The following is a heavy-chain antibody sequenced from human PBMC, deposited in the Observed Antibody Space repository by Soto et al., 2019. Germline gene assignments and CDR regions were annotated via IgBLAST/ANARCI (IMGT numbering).Heavy chain of an antibody. CDR3: SHGYYQYFES. Sequence: GGSLRLSCAASGFTFSGSAMHWVRQASGKGLEWVGRIRSKANSYATAYAASVKGRFTISRDDSENTLYLQMNSLKTEDTAVYYCSHGYYQYFESWGQGTLVTVSS. CDR1: GFTFSGSA. V-gene: IGHV3-73*01. D-gene: IGHD5-18*01. CDR2: IRSKANSYAT. J-gene: IGHJ4*02.